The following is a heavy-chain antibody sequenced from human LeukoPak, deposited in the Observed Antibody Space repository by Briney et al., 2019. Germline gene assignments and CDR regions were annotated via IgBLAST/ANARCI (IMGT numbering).Heavy chain of an antibody. CDR2: ISYDGSNK. J-gene: IGHJ4*02. Sequence: GGSLRLSCAASGFTFSSYSIHWVRQAPGKGLEWVAVISYDGSNKYYADSVKGRFTISRDNSKNTLYLQMNSLRAEDTAVYYCARGYYDFWSGYYSFDYFGYWGQGTLVTVSS. CDR3: ARGYYDFWSGYYSFDYFGY. CDR1: GFTFSSYS. D-gene: IGHD3-3*01. V-gene: IGHV3-30*03.